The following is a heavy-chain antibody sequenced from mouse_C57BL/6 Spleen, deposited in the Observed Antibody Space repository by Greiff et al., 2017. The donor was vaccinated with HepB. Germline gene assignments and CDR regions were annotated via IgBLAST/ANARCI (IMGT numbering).Heavy chain of an antibody. J-gene: IGHJ4*01. Sequence: VKLVESGPGLVQPSQSLSITCTVSGFSLTSYGVHWVRQSPGKGLEWLGVIWRGGSTDYNAAFMSRLSITKDNSKSQVFFKMNSLQADDTAIYYCAKKYDYDEGYAMDYWGQGTSVTVSS. CDR2: IWRGGST. CDR1: GFSLTSYG. V-gene: IGHV2-5*01. D-gene: IGHD2-4*01. CDR3: AKKYDYDEGYAMDY.